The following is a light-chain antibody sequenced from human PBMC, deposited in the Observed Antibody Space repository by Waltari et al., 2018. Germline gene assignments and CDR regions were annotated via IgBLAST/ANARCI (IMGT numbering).Light chain of an antibody. Sequence: DIVMTQSPDSLAVSLGERATINCRSSQSVLYNSNNFDYLALYPQKPGQPPKLLLYWASTRESGVPDRFSGSGSGTEFTLTINSLQADDVAIYYCQQYYSRPLTFGGGTRVEIK. CDR1: QSVLYNSNNFDY. CDR3: QQYYSRPLT. V-gene: IGKV4-1*01. J-gene: IGKJ4*01. CDR2: WAS.